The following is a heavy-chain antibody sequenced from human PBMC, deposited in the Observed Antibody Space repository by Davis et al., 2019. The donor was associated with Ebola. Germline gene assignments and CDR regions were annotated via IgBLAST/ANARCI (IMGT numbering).Heavy chain of an antibody. V-gene: IGHV3-23*01. J-gene: IGHJ6*04. CDR3: AREGRVRFLEWLGRSFLDV. Sequence: PGGSLRLSCAASGFTFSSYAMSWVRQAPGKGLEWVSAISGSGGSTYYADSVKGRFTISRDNARNSLYLQMNSLIAEDTAVYYCAREGRVRFLEWLGRSFLDVWGKGTTVTVSS. D-gene: IGHD3-3*01. CDR2: ISGSGGST. CDR1: GFTFSSYA.